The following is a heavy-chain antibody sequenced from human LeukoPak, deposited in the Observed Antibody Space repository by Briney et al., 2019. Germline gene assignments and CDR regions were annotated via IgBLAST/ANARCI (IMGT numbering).Heavy chain of an antibody. Sequence: SVTVSCKASRGTFSSYAISWVRQAPGQGLEWMGGIIPIFGTANYAQKFQGRVTITADESTSTAYMELSRLRTEDTAVYYCARGPPPYSGSSRAFDIWGQGTMVTVSS. CDR2: IIPIFGTA. CDR1: RGTFSSYA. V-gene: IGHV1-69*13. J-gene: IGHJ3*02. D-gene: IGHD1-26*01. CDR3: ARGPPPYSGSSRAFDI.